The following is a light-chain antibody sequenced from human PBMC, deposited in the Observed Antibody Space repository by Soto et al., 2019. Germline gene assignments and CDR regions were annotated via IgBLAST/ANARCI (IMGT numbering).Light chain of an antibody. CDR3: QQYGSSLSIT. J-gene: IGKJ5*01. V-gene: IGKV3-20*01. Sequence: EIVMTQSPATLSVSPGERATLSCRASQSVGSDLAWYQQKPGQAPRLVIYGASSRATGIPDRFSGSGSGTDFTLTISRLEPEDFAVYYCQQYGSSLSITFGQGTRLEI. CDR2: GAS. CDR1: QSVGSD.